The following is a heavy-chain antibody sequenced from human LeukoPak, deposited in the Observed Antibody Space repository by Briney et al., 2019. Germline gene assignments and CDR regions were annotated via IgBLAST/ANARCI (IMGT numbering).Heavy chain of an antibody. D-gene: IGHD3-22*01. CDR3: ATTYDSSGYYGY. Sequence: SETLSLTCAVYGGSFSGYYWSWIRQPPGKGLEWIGEINHSGSTNYNPSLKSRVTISVDTSKNQFSLKLSSVTAADTAVYYCATTYDSSGYYGYWGQGTLVTVSS. CDR1: GGSFSGYY. V-gene: IGHV4-34*01. J-gene: IGHJ4*02. CDR2: INHSGST.